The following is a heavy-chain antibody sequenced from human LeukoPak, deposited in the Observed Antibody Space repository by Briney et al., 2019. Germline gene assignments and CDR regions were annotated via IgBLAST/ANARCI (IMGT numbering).Heavy chain of an antibody. D-gene: IGHD2-2*02. CDR1: GYTFTSYY. Sequence: GASVKVSCKASGYTFTSYYMHWVRQAPGQGLEWMGIINPSGGSTSYAQKFQGRVTKTRDTSTSTVYMELSSLRSEDTAVYYCASSYCSSTSCYTSSRDDAFDIWGQGTMVTVSS. CDR2: INPSGGST. V-gene: IGHV1-46*03. CDR3: ASSYCSSTSCYTSSRDDAFDI. J-gene: IGHJ3*02.